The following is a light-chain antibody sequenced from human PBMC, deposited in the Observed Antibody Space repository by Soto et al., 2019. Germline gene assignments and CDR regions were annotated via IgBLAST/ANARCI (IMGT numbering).Light chain of an antibody. CDR3: QQYGSSYPYT. CDR2: GSS. Sequence: EVVLTQSPGTLSLSPGERATLSCRASQSVSNNYFAWYQQKPGQAPRLLIFGSSDRAAGIPDRFSGSGSGTDVTLTISRLEPEDFAVYYWQQYGSSYPYTFGQGTKVEIK. CDR1: QSVSNNY. J-gene: IGKJ2*01. V-gene: IGKV3-20*01.